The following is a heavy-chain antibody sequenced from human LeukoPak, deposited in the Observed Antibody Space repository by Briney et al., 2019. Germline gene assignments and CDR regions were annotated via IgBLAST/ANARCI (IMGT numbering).Heavy chain of an antibody. D-gene: IGHD2-15*01. J-gene: IGHJ4*02. CDR1: GYTFTGYY. Sequence: ASVTVSCMASGYTFTGYYMHWVRQAPGQGLEWMGWINPNSGGTNYAQKFQGRVTMTRDTSISAAYMELSRLRSDDTAVYYCARYCSGGSCYSFGLNYWGQGTLVTVSS. CDR3: ARYCSGGSCYSFGLNY. CDR2: INPNSGGT. V-gene: IGHV1-2*02.